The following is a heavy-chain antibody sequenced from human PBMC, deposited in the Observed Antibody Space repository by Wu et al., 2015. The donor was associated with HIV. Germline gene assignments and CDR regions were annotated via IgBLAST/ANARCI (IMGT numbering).Heavy chain of an antibody. CDR3: ARSHKSLQLRYLGNFDY. V-gene: IGHV1-2*02. CDR1: GYSFTDYY. D-gene: IGHD2-15*01. Sequence: QVQLAQSGAEVKMPGASMKVSCKASGYSFTDYYIYWMRQAPGQGLEWMGWINPKNGGTNYARGFQGRLTMTRDMSTTTVYVELKRLTSEDTAMYFCARSHKSLQLRYLGNFDYWGQGT. J-gene: IGHJ4*02. CDR2: INPKNGGT.